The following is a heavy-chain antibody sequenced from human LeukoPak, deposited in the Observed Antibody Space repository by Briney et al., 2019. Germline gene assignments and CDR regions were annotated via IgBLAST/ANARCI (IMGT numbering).Heavy chain of an antibody. CDR1: GGSISSSSYY. J-gene: IGHJ3*02. CDR2: IYYSGST. V-gene: IGHV4-39*01. D-gene: IGHD2-2*01. Sequence: PSETLSLTCTVSGGSISSSSYYWGWIRQPPGKGLEWIGSIYYSGSTYYNPSLKSRVTISVDTSKNQFSLKLSSLTAADTAVYSGARHILPAANVAFDIWGKGTMVTVSS. CDR3: ARHILPAANVAFDI.